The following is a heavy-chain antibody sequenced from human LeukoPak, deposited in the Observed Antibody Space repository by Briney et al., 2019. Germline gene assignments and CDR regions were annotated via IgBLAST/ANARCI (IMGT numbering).Heavy chain of an antibody. CDR2: IRSKIDGGAT. D-gene: IGHD2-21*01. Sequence: GGSLRLSCAASGFTGSNNYVSWVRQAPGKGLEWVGRIRSKIDGGATDYAAPVKGRFTISRDDSKNTLYLQINSLKIEDTAMYYCYTSITDYWGQGTLVTVSS. CDR1: GFTGSNNY. V-gene: IGHV3-15*01. J-gene: IGHJ4*02. CDR3: YTSITDY.